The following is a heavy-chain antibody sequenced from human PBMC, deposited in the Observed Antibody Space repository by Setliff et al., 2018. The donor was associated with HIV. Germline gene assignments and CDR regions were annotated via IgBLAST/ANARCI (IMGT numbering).Heavy chain of an antibody. CDR3: ARTRGYTYGYIDS. CDR1: GDSASSSSSY. CDR2: IYYSGST. V-gene: IGHV4-39*01. J-gene: IGHJ4*02. D-gene: IGHD5-18*01. Sequence: SETLSLTCTVSGDSASSSSSYWGWIRQPPGRGLEWIGSIYYSGSTYYNPSLKSRVTISVDTSKNQFSLKLNSVTAADTAVYYCARTRGYTYGYIDSWAQGTLVTVSS.